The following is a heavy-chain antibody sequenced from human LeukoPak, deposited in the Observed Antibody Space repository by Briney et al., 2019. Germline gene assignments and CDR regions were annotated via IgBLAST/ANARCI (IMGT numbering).Heavy chain of an antibody. V-gene: IGHV3-15*01. Sequence: GGSLRLSCVASGFNFTNAWMSWVRQAPGKGLEWVGRIKRKTDGGTTDYAAPVKGRFTISRDDSKNTLFLQMNSLKTEDTAVYYCTTEAMIVSWGQGTLVTVSS. CDR1: GFNFTNAW. CDR2: IKRKTDGGTT. D-gene: IGHD3-22*01. J-gene: IGHJ5*02. CDR3: TTEAMIVS.